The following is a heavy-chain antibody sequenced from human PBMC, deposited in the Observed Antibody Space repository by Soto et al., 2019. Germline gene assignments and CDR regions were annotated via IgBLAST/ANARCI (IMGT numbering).Heavy chain of an antibody. CDR1: GFTFSNAW. J-gene: IGHJ3*02. CDR2: IKSKTDGGTT. V-gene: IGHV3-15*01. CDR3: TTDYDLWSGYSMGAFDI. D-gene: IGHD3-3*01. Sequence: GGSLRLSCAASGFTFSNAWMTWVRQAPGKGLEWVGRIKSKTDGGTTDYAAPVKGRFPISRSDSKNRLYLQMNSLKTEDTAVYDVTTDYDLWSGYSMGAFDIWGQGTMVTVSS.